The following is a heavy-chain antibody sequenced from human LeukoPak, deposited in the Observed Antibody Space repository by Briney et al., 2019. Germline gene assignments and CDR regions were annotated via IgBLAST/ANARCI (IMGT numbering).Heavy chain of an antibody. CDR2: IYTSGST. D-gene: IGHD2-15*01. CDR1: GGSVSSDNYY. V-gene: IGHV4-61*02. J-gene: IGHJ4*02. Sequence: PSQTLSLTCTVSGGSVSSDNYYWSWIRQPAGKGLEWIGRIYTSGSTNYNPSLKSRVTISVDTSKNQFSLRLSSVTAADTAVYYCARVRYCGGGTCHLFDYWGQGTLVTVSS. CDR3: ARVRYCGGGTCHLFDY.